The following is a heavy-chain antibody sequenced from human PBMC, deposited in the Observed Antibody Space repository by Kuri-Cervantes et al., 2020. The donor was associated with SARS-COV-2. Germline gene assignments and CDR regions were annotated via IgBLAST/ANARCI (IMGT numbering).Heavy chain of an antibody. D-gene: IGHD4-17*01. J-gene: IGHJ3*02. CDR1: GGSISSGGYY. V-gene: IGHV4-31*03. CDR2: IYYSGST. CDR3: ARDRNGDYGSDAFDI. Sequence: LRLSCTVSGGSISSGGYYWSWIRRHPGKGLEWIGYIYYSGSTYYNPSLKGRVTISVDTSKNQFSLKLSSVTAADTAVYYCARDRNGDYGSDAFDIWGQGTMVTVSS.